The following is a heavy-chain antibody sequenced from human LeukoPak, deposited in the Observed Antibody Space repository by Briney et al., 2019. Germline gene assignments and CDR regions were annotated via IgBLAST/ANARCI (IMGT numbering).Heavy chain of an antibody. D-gene: IGHD3-22*01. J-gene: IGHJ6*02. CDR3: ARDQNYYDSSGYYFYYYYGMDV. CDR1: GDSFSSNSAA. V-gene: IGHV6-1*01. CDR2: TYYRSKWYN. Sequence: SQTLSLTCAISGDSFSSNSAAWNWIRQSPSRGLEWLGRTYYRSKWYNDYAVSVKSRITINPDTSKNQFSLQLNSVTPEDTAVYYCARDQNYYDSSGYYFYYYYGMDVWGQGTTVTVSS.